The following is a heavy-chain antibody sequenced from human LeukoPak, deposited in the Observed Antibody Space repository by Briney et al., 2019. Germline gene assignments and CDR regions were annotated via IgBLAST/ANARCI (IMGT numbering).Heavy chain of an antibody. CDR1: GYTFTSYG. CDR2: INPSGGST. V-gene: IGHV1-46*01. Sequence: ASVKVSCKASGYTFTSYGISWVRQAPGQGLEWMGIINPSGGSTSYAQKFQGRVTMTRDMSTSTVYMELSSLRSEDTAVYYCARAPSDILTGYYFDYWGQGTLVTVSS. J-gene: IGHJ4*02. CDR3: ARAPSDILTGYYFDY. D-gene: IGHD3-9*01.